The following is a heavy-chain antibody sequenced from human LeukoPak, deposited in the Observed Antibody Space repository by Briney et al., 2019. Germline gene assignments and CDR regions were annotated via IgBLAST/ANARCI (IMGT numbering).Heavy chain of an antibody. D-gene: IGHD3-10*01. J-gene: IGHJ6*03. V-gene: IGHV1-46*01. CDR1: GYTFTSYY. CDR2: INPSGGST. CDR3: ARARGSGSYYGHDYYYYYYMDV. Sequence: ASVKVSCKASGYTFTSYYMHWVRQAPGQGLEWMGIINPSGGSTSYAQKFQGRVTITRDTSTSTVYMELRSLRSEDTAVYYCARARGSGSYYGHDYYYYYYMDVWGQGTTVTVSS.